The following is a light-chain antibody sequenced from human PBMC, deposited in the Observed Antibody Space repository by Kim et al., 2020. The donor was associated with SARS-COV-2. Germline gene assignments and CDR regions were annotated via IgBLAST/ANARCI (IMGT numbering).Light chain of an antibody. Sequence: GQSITISCTGTSSDVGGYNYVSWYQQHPGKAPKLMIYDVSDRPSGVSNRFSGSKSGNTASLTISGLQAEDEADYYCCSYTSSSTLVFGGGTKLTVL. CDR3: CSYTSSSTLV. CDR1: SSDVGGYNY. CDR2: DVS. J-gene: IGLJ2*01. V-gene: IGLV2-14*03.